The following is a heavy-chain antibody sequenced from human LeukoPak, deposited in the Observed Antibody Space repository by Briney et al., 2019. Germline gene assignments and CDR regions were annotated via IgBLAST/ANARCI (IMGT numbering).Heavy chain of an antibody. CDR3: ARLSKV. CDR1: GGSISSGSYY. CDR2: IYTSGST. J-gene: IGHJ1*01. V-gene: IGHV4-61*02. Sequence: PSETLSLTCTVSGGSISSGSYYWSWIRQPAGKGLEWIGRIYTSGSTNYNPSLKSRVTISVDTSKNQFSLKLSSVTAADTAVYYCARLSKVWGQGTLVTVSS.